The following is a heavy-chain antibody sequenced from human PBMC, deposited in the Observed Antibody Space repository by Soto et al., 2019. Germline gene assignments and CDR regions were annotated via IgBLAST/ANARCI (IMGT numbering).Heavy chain of an antibody. CDR2: INHSGST. V-gene: IGHV4-34*01. Sequence: QVQLQQWGAGLLKPSETLSLTCAVYGGSFSGYYWSWIRQPPGKGLEWIGEINHSGSTNYNPSLKSRVTISVDTSKNQFSLNLSSVTAADTAVYYCARYIPAMVFPTRNPFDYWGQGTLVTVSS. D-gene: IGHD5-18*01. CDR1: GGSFSGYY. J-gene: IGHJ4*02. CDR3: ARYIPAMVFPTRNPFDY.